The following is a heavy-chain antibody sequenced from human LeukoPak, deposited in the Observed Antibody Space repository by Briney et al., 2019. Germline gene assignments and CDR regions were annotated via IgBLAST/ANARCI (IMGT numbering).Heavy chain of an antibody. V-gene: IGHV5-51*01. CDR2: IYPGDSDT. J-gene: IGHJ4*02. CDR1: GYRFTSYW. CDR3: ARQAETYGYVMSGDY. D-gene: IGHD5-18*01. Sequence: GESLKISCKGSGYRFTSYWIAWVRQLPGKGLEWMGIIYPGDSDTRYSPSFQGQVTISADKSISTAYLQWSSLKASDTAMYYCARQAETYGYVMSGDYWGQGTLVTVSS.